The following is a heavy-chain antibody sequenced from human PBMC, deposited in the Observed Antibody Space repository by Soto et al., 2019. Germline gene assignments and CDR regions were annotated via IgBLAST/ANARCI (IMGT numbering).Heavy chain of an antibody. J-gene: IGHJ4*02. CDR3: AHRHPTRYCGGDCYSD. CDR2: IYWDDDK. CDR1: GFSLSTSGVG. Sequence: QITLKESGPTLVKPTQTLTLTCTFSGFSLSTSGVGVGWIRQPPGKALEWLALIYWDDDKRYSPSLKSRLTITXXTXKIXVVLTMTNMDPVDTATYYCAHRHPTRYCGGDCYSDWGQGTLVTVSS. D-gene: IGHD2-21*02. V-gene: IGHV2-5*02.